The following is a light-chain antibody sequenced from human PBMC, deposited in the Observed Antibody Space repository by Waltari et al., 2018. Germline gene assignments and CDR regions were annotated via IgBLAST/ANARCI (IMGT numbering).Light chain of an antibody. V-gene: IGKV3-15*01. CDR1: QSVTSN. J-gene: IGKJ1*01. CDR3: QQYNNWPRT. Sequence: EIVMTQSPATLSVSPGERTTLSCRASQSVTSNLAWYQQKPGQAPRSLIYGATTRATGIPAMFSGSGSGTEFTLTISSLQSEDFAVYYCQQYNNWPRTFGQGTKVEIK. CDR2: GAT.